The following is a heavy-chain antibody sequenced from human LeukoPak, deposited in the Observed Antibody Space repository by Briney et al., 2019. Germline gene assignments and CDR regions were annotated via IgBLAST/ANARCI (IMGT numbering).Heavy chain of an antibody. V-gene: IGHV3-74*01. CDR1: GFTFSRYW. CDR2: INSDGSNT. Sequence: GGSLRLSCEASGFTFSRYWMHWVRQAPGKGLVWVSRINSDGSNTNYADSVKGRFTISRDNAKNTLYLQMNSLRVEDTAVYFCARAQYYYDSSGYVRLDASDIWGQGTMVTVSS. CDR3: ARAQYYYDSSGYVRLDASDI. J-gene: IGHJ3*02. D-gene: IGHD3-22*01.